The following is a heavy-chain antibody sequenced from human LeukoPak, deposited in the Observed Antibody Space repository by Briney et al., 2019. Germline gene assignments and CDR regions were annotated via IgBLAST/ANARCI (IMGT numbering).Heavy chain of an antibody. D-gene: IGHD1-26*01. CDR2: VYYSGST. CDR1: GGSISSSSYY. Sequence: PSETLSLTCTVSGGSISSSSYYWGWIRQPPGKGLEWIRSVYYSGSTYYNPSLKSRVTISVDTSKNQFSLKLSSVTAADTAVYYCARLQWELLSYYFDYWGQGTLVTVSS. J-gene: IGHJ4*02. CDR3: ARLQWELLSYYFDY. V-gene: IGHV4-39*01.